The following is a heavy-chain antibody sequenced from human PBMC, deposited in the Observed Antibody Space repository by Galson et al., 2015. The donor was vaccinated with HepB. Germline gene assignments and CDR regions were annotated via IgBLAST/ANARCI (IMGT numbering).Heavy chain of an antibody. CDR1: GFTFSNAW. CDR3: TTETKDYDYVWGSYRSNWFDP. V-gene: IGHV3-15*01. CDR2: IKSKTDGGTT. J-gene: IGHJ5*02. Sequence: SLRLSCAASGFTFSNAWMSWVRQAPGKGLEWVGRIKSKTDGGTTDYAAPVKGRFTISRDDSKNTLYLQMNSLKTEDTAVYYCTTETKDYDYVWGSYRSNWFDPWGQGTLVTVSS. D-gene: IGHD3-16*02.